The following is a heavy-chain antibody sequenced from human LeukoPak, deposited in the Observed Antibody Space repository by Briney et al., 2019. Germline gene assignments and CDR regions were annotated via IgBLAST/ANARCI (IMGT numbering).Heavy chain of an antibody. V-gene: IGHV3-30*07. J-gene: IGHJ3*01. CDR2: ISYDGSNK. D-gene: IGHD2-15*01. CDR1: GFTFSSYA. CDR3: ARDARPCSGAPCYSKDAFDF. Sequence: GRSLRLSCAASGFTFSSYAMHWVRQAPGKGLEWVAVISYDGSNKYYADSVKGRFTVSRDNAKNSLYLQMNSLTAEDTAVYYCARDARPCSGAPCYSKDAFDFWGQGTMVTVSS.